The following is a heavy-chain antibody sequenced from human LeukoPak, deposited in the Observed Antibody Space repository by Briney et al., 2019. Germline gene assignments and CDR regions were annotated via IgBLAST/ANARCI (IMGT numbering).Heavy chain of an antibody. CDR3: AKGKVNHLGAFDQ. CDR1: RFTFRSYG. V-gene: IGHV3-23*01. D-gene: IGHD1-26*01. CDR2: VSESGDGT. J-gene: IGHJ4*02. Sequence: GRSLRLSCAASRFTFRSYGMHWVRQAPRKGLEWVSSVSESGDGTNYADSVKGRFIISRDNSKNTFYLQMNSLRVEDTATYYCAKGKVNHLGAFDQWGQGTLVTVSS.